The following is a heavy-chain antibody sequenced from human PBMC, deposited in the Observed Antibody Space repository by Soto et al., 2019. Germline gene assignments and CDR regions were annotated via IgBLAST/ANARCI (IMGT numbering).Heavy chain of an antibody. D-gene: IGHD2-21*01. CDR2: IYYSGST. CDR3: ASTIVAPDYYYYYGMDV. V-gene: IGHV4-59*08. J-gene: IGHJ6*02. CDR1: GGSISSYY. Sequence: SETLSLTCTVSGGSISSYYWSWIRQPPGKGLEWIGYIYYSGSTNYNPSLKSRVTISVDTSKNQFSLKLSSVTAADTAVYYCASTIVAPDYYYYYGMDVWGQGTTVTVSS.